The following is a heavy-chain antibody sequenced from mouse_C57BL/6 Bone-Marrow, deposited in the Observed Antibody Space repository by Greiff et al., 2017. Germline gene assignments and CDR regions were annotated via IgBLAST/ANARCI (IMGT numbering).Heavy chain of an antibody. CDR2: ISSGSSTI. CDR1: GFTFSDYG. V-gene: IGHV5-17*01. Sequence: EVKVVESGGGLVKPGGSLKLSCAASGFTFSDYGMHWVRQAPEKGLEWVAYISSGSSTIYYADTVKGRFTISRDNAKNTLFLQMTSLRSEDTAMYYCARSHYGSSPFAYWGQGTLVTVSA. J-gene: IGHJ3*01. D-gene: IGHD1-1*01. CDR3: ARSHYGSSPFAY.